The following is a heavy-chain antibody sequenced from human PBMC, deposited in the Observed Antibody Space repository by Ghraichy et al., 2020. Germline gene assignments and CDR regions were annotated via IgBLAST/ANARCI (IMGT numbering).Heavy chain of an antibody. Sequence: GESLNISCAASGFTFSSYAMSWVRQAPGKGLEWVSAISGSGGSTYYADSVKGRFTISRDNSKNTLYLQMNSLRAEDTAVYYCAKDSGSSGYLYYYYYYMDVWGKGTTVTVSS. CDR3: AKDSGSSGYLYYYYYYMDV. J-gene: IGHJ6*03. CDR2: ISGSGGST. V-gene: IGHV3-23*01. CDR1: GFTFSSYA. D-gene: IGHD3-22*01.